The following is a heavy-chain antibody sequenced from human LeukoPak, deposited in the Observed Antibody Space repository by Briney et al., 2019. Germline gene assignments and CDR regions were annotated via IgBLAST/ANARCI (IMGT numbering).Heavy chain of an antibody. CDR1: GYSISSGYY. J-gene: IGHJ4*02. D-gene: IGHD2-2*03. CDR3: ARLDIVVVPAAPAHYFDY. CDR2: IYHSGST. V-gene: IGHV4-38-2*01. Sequence: SETLSLTGAVSGYSISSGYYWGWIRQPPGKGLEWIGSIYHSGSTYYNPSLKSRVTISVDTSKNQFSLKLSSVTAADTAVYYCARLDIVVVPAAPAHYFDYWGQGTLVTVSS.